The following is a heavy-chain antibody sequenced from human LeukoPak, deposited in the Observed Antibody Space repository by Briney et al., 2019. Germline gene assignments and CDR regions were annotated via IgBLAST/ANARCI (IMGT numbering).Heavy chain of an antibody. D-gene: IGHD3-10*01. CDR3: ASGGGFGER. Sequence: ASVKVSCKASGYTFTGYYMHWVRQAPGQGLEWMGGIIPIFGTANYAQKFQGRVTITADESTSTAYMELSSLRSEDTAVYYCASGGGFGERWGQGTLVTVSS. CDR1: GYTFTGYY. J-gene: IGHJ4*02. CDR2: IIPIFGTA. V-gene: IGHV1-69*13.